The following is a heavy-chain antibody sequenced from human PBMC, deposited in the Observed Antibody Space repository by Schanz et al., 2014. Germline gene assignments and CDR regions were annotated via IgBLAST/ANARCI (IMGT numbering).Heavy chain of an antibody. CDR2: ISAYNGHT. V-gene: IGHV1-18*01. Sequence: QVQLVQSGAEVKKPGASVKVSCKASGYTFISYGIKWVRQAPGQGLEWMGWISAYNGHTDYAQKLQGRVTMTRDTSTSTVYMELSSLRSEDTAVYYCARDGVDAAAGGNYWGQGTLXTVSS. CDR1: GYTFISYG. J-gene: IGHJ4*02. CDR3: ARDGVDAAAGGNY. D-gene: IGHD6-13*01.